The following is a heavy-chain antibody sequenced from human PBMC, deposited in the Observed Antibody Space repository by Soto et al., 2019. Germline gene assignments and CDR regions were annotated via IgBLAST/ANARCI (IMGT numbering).Heavy chain of an antibody. CDR2: IYPGDSDT. V-gene: IGHV5-51*01. J-gene: IGHJ3*02. Sequence: PGESLKISCKGSGYSFTSYWIGWVRQMPGKGLEWMGIIYPGDSDTRYSPSFQGQVTISADKSISTAYLQWSSLKASDTAMYYCARSELRYFDWFFSQDDAFDIWGQGTMVTVSS. CDR3: ARSELRYFDWFFSQDDAFDI. CDR1: GYSFTSYW. D-gene: IGHD3-9*01.